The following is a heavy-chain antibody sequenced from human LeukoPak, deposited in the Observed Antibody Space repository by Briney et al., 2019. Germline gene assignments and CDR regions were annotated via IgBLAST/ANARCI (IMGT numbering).Heavy chain of an antibody. CDR1: GYTFTGYY. D-gene: IGHD2-2*01. V-gene: IGHV1-2*02. Sequence: ASVKVSCKASGYTFTGYYMHWVRQAPGQGLEWMGWINPNSGGTNYAQKFQGRVTMTRDTSISTAYMELSRLRSDDTAVYYCAGGYIVVVPAAVHNWFNPWGQGTLVTVSS. CDR2: INPNSGGT. J-gene: IGHJ5*02. CDR3: AGGYIVVVPAAVHNWFNP.